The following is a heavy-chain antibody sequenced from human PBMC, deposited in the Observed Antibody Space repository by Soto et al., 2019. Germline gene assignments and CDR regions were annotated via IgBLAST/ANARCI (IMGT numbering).Heavy chain of an antibody. CDR2: INPNSGGT. V-gene: IGHV1-2*04. J-gene: IGHJ5*02. Sequence: ASVKVSCKASGYTFTGYYMHWVRQAPGQGLEWMGWINPNSGGTNYAQKFQGWVTMTRDTSISTAYMELSRLRSDDTAVYYCARSPDGGVVNWFDPWGQGTLVTVSS. CDR3: ARSPDGGVVNWFDP. CDR1: GYTFTGYY. D-gene: IGHD3-16*01.